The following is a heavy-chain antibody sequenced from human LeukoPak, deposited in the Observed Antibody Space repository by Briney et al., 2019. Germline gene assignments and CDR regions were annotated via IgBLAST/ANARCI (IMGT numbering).Heavy chain of an antibody. Sequence: ASVKVSCKASGYTFTGYYMHWVRQAPGQGLEWMGWINPNSGGTNYAQKFQGRVTTTRDTSISTAYMELSRLRSDDTAVYYCASYPDFCSSTSCSDWFDPWGQGTLVTVSS. V-gene: IGHV1-2*02. CDR3: ASYPDFCSSTSCSDWFDP. D-gene: IGHD2-2*01. J-gene: IGHJ5*02. CDR2: INPNSGGT. CDR1: GYTFTGYY.